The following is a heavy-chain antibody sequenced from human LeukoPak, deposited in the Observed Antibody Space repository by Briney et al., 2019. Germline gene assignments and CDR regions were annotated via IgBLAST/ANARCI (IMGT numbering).Heavy chain of an antibody. CDR1: GFTFDDYA. CDR2: ISGDGGST. CDR3: AKDMYSGSSHDAFDI. J-gene: IGHJ3*02. D-gene: IGHD1-26*01. Sequence: PGGSLRLSCAASGFTFDDYAMHWVRQAPGKGLEWVSLISGDGGSTYYADSVKGRFTISRDNSKHSLYLQTNSLRTEDTALYYCAKDMYSGSSHDAFDIWGQGTMVTVSS. V-gene: IGHV3-43*02.